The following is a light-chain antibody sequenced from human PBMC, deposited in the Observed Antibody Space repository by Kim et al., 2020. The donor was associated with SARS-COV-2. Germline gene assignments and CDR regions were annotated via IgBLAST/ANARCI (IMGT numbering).Light chain of an antibody. Sequence: SVSPGQTASITCSGDKLGDKYACWYQQKPGQSPVLVIYQDSKRRSGIPERFSGSNSGNTATLTISGTQAMDEADYYCQAWDSNNVVFGGGTQLTVL. CDR3: QAWDSNNVV. V-gene: IGLV3-1*01. CDR2: QDS. CDR1: KLGDKY. J-gene: IGLJ2*01.